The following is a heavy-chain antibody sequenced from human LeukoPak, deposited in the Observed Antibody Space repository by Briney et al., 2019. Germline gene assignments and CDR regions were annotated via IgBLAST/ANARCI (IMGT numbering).Heavy chain of an antibody. V-gene: IGHV3-7*01. Sequence: PGGSLRLSCAASGFIFSSYAMSWVRQAPGKGLEWVANINQDGSEKYDVDSAKGRFTISRDNAKNSLYLQMNSLRVEDTAMYYCTRVGGGDGSGWSTTDYWGQGTLVTISS. CDR3: TRVGGGDGSGWSTTDY. CDR2: INQDGSEK. J-gene: IGHJ4*02. D-gene: IGHD6-19*01. CDR1: GFIFSSYA.